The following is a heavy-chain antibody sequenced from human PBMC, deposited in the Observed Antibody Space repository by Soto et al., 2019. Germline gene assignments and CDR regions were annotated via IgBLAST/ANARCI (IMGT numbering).Heavy chain of an antibody. D-gene: IGHD2-15*01. CDR2: IKQDGSEK. Sequence: GGSLRLSCAASGFTFSSYWMSWVRQAPGKGLEWVANIKQDGSEKYYVDSVKGRFTISRDNAKNSLYLQMNSLRAEDAALYCCERAWRVVVAASFDYWGQGTLVTVSS. J-gene: IGHJ4*02. CDR1: GFTFSSYW. V-gene: IGHV3-7*03. CDR3: ERAWRVVVAASFDY.